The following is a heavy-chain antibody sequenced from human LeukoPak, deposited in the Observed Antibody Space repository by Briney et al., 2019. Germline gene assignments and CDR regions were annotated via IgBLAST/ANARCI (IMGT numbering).Heavy chain of an antibody. CDR1: GGTFSSYA. Sequence: GSSVKVSCKASGGTFSSYAISWVRQAPGQGLEWLGRIIPIFGTANYAQKFQGRVTITTDESTSTAYMELSSLRSEDTAVYYCARGGVVPAAIPIFDYWGQGTLVTVSS. CDR2: IIPIFGTA. J-gene: IGHJ4*02. D-gene: IGHD2-2*01. CDR3: ARGGVVPAAIPIFDY. V-gene: IGHV1-69*05.